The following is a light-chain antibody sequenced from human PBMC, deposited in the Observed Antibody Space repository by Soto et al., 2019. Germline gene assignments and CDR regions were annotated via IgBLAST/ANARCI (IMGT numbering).Light chain of an antibody. V-gene: IGKV1-6*01. J-gene: IGKJ1*01. Sequence: AIQMTQSPPSLSASVGDTVTITCRASQGIRNELAWYQQAPGKAPKLLIYDASSLQSEVPSRFSGSGSDTDFILTISSLQPEDFATYYCLQDYDYPRTFGQGTKVEI. CDR3: LQDYDYPRT. CDR2: DAS. CDR1: QGIRNE.